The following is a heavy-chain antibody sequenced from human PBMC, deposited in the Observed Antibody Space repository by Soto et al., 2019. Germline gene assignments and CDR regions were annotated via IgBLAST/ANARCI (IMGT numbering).Heavy chain of an antibody. D-gene: IGHD1-1*01. J-gene: IGHJ5*02. Sequence: SETLSLTCAVSGASVRSYHWSWIRQAAGKGLEWIGRVQMSGTTNYNPSLKTRVTMSLDTSKNEVSLKMTSVTAADTAVYFCAKDRSTMRWFDPWGQGSLVTVSS. CDR3: AKDRSTMRWFDP. CDR1: GASVRSYH. V-gene: IGHV4-4*07. CDR2: VQMSGTT.